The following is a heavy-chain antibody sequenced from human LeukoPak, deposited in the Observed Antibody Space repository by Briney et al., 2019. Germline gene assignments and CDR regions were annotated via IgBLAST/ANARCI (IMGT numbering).Heavy chain of an antibody. Sequence: GGPLRLSCAACGFIFSIYAMSWVTEHPGKGLEWVSAISGSGDTTLYTESAKGRFPISRDNSKNTLHLDMNSQRSEDTPVYYCAKDLTYYYDSSGYSAGSGGQGTLVTVSS. J-gene: IGHJ4*02. CDR2: ISGSGDTT. V-gene: IGHV3-23*01. CDR1: GFIFSIYA. D-gene: IGHD3-22*01. CDR3: AKDLTYYYDSSGYSAGS.